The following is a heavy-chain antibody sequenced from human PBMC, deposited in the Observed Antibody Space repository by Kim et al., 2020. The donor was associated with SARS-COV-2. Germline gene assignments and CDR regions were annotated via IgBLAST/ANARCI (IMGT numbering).Heavy chain of an antibody. D-gene: IGHD4-17*01. J-gene: IGHJ4*02. CDR3: SRDRAIENGDYGPPDYFDY. CDR1: SYSIGTGFS. V-gene: IGHV4-38-2*02. Sequence: SETLSLTCSVASYSIGTGFSWGWIRQPPGKALEWIGSVYHSGGAHYSPSLKSRVTISVDTSKNLFSLDLTSVTAADTAVYYCSRDRAIENGDYGPPDYFDYWGQGILVTVSS. CDR2: VYHSGGA.